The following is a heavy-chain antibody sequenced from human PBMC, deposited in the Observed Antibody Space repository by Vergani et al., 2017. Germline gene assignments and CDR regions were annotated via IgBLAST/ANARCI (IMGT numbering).Heavy chain of an antibody. CDR1: GFTFGDYA. Sequence: EVQLVESGGGLVQPGRSLRLSCTASGFTFGDYAMSWVRQAPGKGLEWVGFIRSKAYGGTKEYAASVKGRFTISRDDSKSIAYLQMNSLKTEDTAVYYCIGYSSSWYISDFDYWGQGTLVTVSS. D-gene: IGHD6-13*01. J-gene: IGHJ4*02. V-gene: IGHV3-49*04. CDR3: IGYSSSWYISDFDY. CDR2: IRSKAYGGTK.